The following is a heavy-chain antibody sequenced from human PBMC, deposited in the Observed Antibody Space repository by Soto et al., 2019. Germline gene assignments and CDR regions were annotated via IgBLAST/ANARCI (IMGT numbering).Heavy chain of an antibody. V-gene: IGHV3-30-3*01. CDR1: GFMFGDYA. CDR3: ARPRGFGVIINFFDS. CDR2: MSYDGSNK. D-gene: IGHD3-3*01. J-gene: IGHJ4*02. Sequence: VRLVESGGTLVQPGRSLRLSCAGSGFMFGDYAMHWVRQAPGKGLEWVAVMSYDGSNKYYADSVKGRFTISRDNSKNTLYLQMNSLRAEDTAVYYCARPRGFGVIINFFDSWGQGTLVTVSS.